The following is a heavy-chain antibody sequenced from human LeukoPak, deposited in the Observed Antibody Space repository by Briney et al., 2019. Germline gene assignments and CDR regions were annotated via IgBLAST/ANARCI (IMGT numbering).Heavy chain of an antibody. D-gene: IGHD4-17*01. J-gene: IGHJ4*02. CDR2: IWYDGSNK. Sequence: GGSLRLFCAASGFTFSSYGMHWVRQAPGKGLEWVAVIWYDGSNKYYADSVKGRFTISRDNSKNTLYLQMNSLRAEDTAVYYCAKDRGMTTVTYYYFDYWGQGTLVTVSS. V-gene: IGHV3-33*06. CDR1: GFTFSSYG. CDR3: AKDRGMTTVTYYYFDY.